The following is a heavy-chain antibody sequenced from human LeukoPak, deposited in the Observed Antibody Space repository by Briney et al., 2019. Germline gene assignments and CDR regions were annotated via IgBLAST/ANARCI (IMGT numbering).Heavy chain of an antibody. CDR2: INPNSGGT. Sequence: GASVKVSCKASGYTFTGYYMHWVRQAPGQGLEWMGWINPNSGGTNYAQKFQGRVPMTRDTSISTAYMELSRLRSDDTAVYYCARMHLGDYYYYGMDVWGQGTTVTVSS. V-gene: IGHV1-2*02. CDR3: ARMHLGDYYYYGMDV. J-gene: IGHJ6*02. D-gene: IGHD3-16*01. CDR1: GYTFTGYY.